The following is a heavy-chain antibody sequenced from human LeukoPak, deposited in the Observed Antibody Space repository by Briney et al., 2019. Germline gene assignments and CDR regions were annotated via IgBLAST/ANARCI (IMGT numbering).Heavy chain of an antibody. CDR2: INSDGSST. Sequence: GGSLRPSCAASGFSFSSYWMHWVRQAPGKGLEWVSRINSDGSSTTYADSVKGRSSISRDNAKNTLYLHMSSLRAEDTGVYYCARAVRAHPPADFWGQGTLVTVSS. D-gene: IGHD3-3*01. CDR3: ARAVRAHPPADF. V-gene: IGHV3-74*01. CDR1: GFSFSSYW. J-gene: IGHJ4*02.